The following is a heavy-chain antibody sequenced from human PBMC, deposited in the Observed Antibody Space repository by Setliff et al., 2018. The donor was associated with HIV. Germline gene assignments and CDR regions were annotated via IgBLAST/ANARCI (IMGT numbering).Heavy chain of an antibody. J-gene: IGHJ6*02. D-gene: IGHD4-4*01. V-gene: IGHV2-5*02. CDR2: IYWDGNK. Sequence: SGPTLVNPTQTLTLTCTFSGFSLSTGGVGVGWIRQPPGKALEWLAHIYWDGNKHYTPSLKTRLTITKDTSKDQVVLTMTNLDPVDTATYYCAHRYSWQPYYGMDVWGQGTTVTVSS. CDR3: AHRYSWQPYYGMDV. CDR1: GFSLSTGGVG.